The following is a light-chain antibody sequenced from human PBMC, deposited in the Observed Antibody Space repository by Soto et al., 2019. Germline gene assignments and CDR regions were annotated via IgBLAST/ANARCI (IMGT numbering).Light chain of an antibody. J-gene: IGKJ1*01. CDR3: QQSFVTPRT. V-gene: IGKV3D-20*02. CDR1: QYINTR. Sequence: EIVLTQSPATLSSFPGDRVTLSCRASQYINTRLAWYQHRPGQAPRLLIYAASRRATGIPDRFSGSGSGTDFTLTISSLQPEDFATYYCQQSFVTPRTFGQGTKVDI. CDR2: AAS.